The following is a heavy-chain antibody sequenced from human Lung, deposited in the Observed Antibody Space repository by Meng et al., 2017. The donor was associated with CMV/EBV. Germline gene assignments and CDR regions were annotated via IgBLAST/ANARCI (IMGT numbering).Heavy chain of an antibody. V-gene: IGHV1-2*02. CDR3: TSAPGDY. CDR1: GSTFIDYS. J-gene: IGHJ4*03. CDR2: INPKSGGT. Sequence: QVRLVQSGAGVKKPGASVKVSCNASGSTFIDYSLHWVRQAPGQGLEXVGWINPKSGGTHYAQSFQGRVTITRDTSINTVYVEISSLKSDDTAVYYCTSAPGDYWGQGTLVTVSS. D-gene: IGHD1-14*01.